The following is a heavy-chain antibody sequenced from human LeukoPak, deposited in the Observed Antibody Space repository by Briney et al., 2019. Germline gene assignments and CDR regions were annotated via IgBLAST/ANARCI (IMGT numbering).Heavy chain of an antibody. Sequence: SETLSLTCTVSGGSISSYYWSWIRQPPGKGLEWIGYIYYSGSTNYNPSLKSRVTISVDMSKNQFSLKLSSVTAADTAVYYCARREYSSGWYENNWFDPWGQGTLVTVSS. J-gene: IGHJ5*02. D-gene: IGHD6-19*01. CDR1: GGSISSYY. CDR3: ARREYSSGWYENNWFDP. V-gene: IGHV4-59*08. CDR2: IYYSGST.